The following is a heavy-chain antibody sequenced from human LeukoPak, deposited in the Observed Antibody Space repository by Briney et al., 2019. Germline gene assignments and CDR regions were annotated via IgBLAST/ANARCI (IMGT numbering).Heavy chain of an antibody. J-gene: IGHJ6*02. D-gene: IGHD2-15*01. CDR1: GYTFTGYY. CDR3: ARDGARTVVVAATYYYYYYGMDV. Sequence: PGASVKVSCKASGYTFTGYYMHWVRQAPGQGLEWMGWINPNSGGTNYAQKFQGRVTMTRDTSISTAYMELSRLRSDDTAVYYCARDGARTVVVAATYYYYYYGMDVWGQGTTVTVSS. V-gene: IGHV1-2*02. CDR2: INPNSGGT.